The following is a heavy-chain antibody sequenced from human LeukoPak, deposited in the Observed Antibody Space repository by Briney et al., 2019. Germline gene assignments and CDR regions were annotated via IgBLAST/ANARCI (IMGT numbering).Heavy chain of an antibody. J-gene: IGHJ4*02. CDR3: ARLPTFYYDSSHYHYDY. D-gene: IGHD3-22*01. V-gene: IGHV3-23*01. Sequence: GGSLRLSCAASGFTFSSYAMSWVRQAPGKGLEWASSISGSGPSTDYADSVKGRFTISRDKAKNTLYLQMNSLRAEDTAVYYCARLPTFYYDSSHYHYDYWGQGTLVTVSS. CDR1: GFTFSSYA. CDR2: ISGSGPST.